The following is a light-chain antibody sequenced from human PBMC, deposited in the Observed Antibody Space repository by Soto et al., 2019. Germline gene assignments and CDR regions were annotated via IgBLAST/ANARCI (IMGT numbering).Light chain of an antibody. J-gene: IGKJ2*01. CDR1: QSVSSN. CDR2: GAS. Sequence: EIVMTQSPATLSVSPGERATLSCRASQSVSSNLAWYQQKPGQAPRLLIYGASTRATGIPARFSGSGSGTXFTLTISSLQSEDFAVYYCQQYNNWPPGDTFGQGTKLEIK. CDR3: QQYNNWPPGDT. V-gene: IGKV3-15*01.